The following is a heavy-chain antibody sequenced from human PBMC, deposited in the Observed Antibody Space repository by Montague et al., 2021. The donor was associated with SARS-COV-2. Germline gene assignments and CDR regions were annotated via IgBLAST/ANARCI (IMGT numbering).Heavy chain of an antibody. J-gene: IGHJ3*01. CDR1: GGSITGYY. D-gene: IGHD4-17*01. CDR3: VRDHIYGCPREAYDF. V-gene: IGHV4-59*01. CDR2: IYDGGGV. Sequence: SETLSLTCTVSGGSITGYYWSWLRRSPGKGLEWIAYIYDGGGVNYNPSLGSRVTISTDTSKNQLSPKVNSVTAADTAVYYCVRDHIYGCPREAYDFWGQGTMVTVSS.